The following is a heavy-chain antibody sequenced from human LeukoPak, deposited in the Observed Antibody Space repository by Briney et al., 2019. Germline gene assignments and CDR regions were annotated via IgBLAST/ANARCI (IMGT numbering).Heavy chain of an antibody. D-gene: IGHD3-3*01. CDR1: GFAFSSYG. J-gene: IGHJ5*02. V-gene: IGHV3-33*06. CDR3: AKGGYYDFWSGYYDDWFDP. CDR2: IWYDGSNK. Sequence: GGSLRPSCAASGFAFSSYGMHWVRQAPGKGLEWVAVIWYDGSNKYYADSVKGRFTISRDNSKNTLYLQMNSLRAEDTAVYYCAKGGYYDFWSGYYDDWFDPWGQGTLVTVSS.